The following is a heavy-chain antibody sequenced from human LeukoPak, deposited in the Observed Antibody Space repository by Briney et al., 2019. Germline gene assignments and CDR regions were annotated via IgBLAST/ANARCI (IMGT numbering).Heavy chain of an antibody. CDR2: IYPGDSDT. Sequence: NTGESLKISCKGFGYRFTNYWIGWVRQMPGIGLEWMGIIYPGDSDTRYSPSFQGQVTISADKSINTAYLQWSSLKASDTAMYYCVLAGSGSYYFDYWGQGILVTVSS. CDR3: VLAGSGSYYFDY. CDR1: GYRFTNYW. J-gene: IGHJ4*02. D-gene: IGHD3-10*01. V-gene: IGHV5-51*01.